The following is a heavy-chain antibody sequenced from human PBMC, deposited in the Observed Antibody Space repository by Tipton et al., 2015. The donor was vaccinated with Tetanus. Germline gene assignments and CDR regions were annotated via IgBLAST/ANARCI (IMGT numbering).Heavy chain of an antibody. CDR1: GYSFTSYW. V-gene: IGHV5-51*01. D-gene: IGHD3-10*01. J-gene: IGHJ3*02. CDR2: IYPGDSDT. Sequence: QSGPEVKKPGESLKISCKGSGYSFTSYWIGWVRQMPGKGLEWMGIIYPGDSDTRYSPSFQGQVTISADKSISTAYLQWSSLKASDTAMDYCARPTMVRGAINRGAFDIWGQGTMVTVSS. CDR3: ARPTMVRGAINRGAFDI.